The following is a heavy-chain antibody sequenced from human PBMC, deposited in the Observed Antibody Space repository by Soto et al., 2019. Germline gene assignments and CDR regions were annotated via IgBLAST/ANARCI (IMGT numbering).Heavy chain of an antibody. V-gene: IGHV1-58*01. CDR3: AAVEPGQYYFDY. J-gene: IGHJ4*02. Sequence: ASVKVSCKASGFTFTSSAVQWVRQARGQRLEWIGWIVVGSGNTNYAQKFQERVTITRDMSTSTAYMELSSLRSEDTAVYYCAAVEPGQYYFDYWGQGTLVTVSS. CDR2: IVVGSGNT. D-gene: IGHD1-26*01. CDR1: GFTFTSSA.